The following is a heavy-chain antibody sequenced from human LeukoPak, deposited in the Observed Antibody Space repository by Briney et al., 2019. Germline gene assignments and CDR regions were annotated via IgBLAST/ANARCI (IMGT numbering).Heavy chain of an antibody. J-gene: IGHJ4*02. CDR3: ARVLHYDILTGYYS. Sequence: SVKVSCKASGGTFSSYAISWVRQAPGRGLEWMGGIIPIFGTANYAQKFQGRVTITADESTSTAYMELSSLRSEDTAVYYCARVLHYDILTGYYSWGQGTLVTVSS. CDR2: IIPIFGTA. D-gene: IGHD3-9*01. V-gene: IGHV1-69*13. CDR1: GGTFSSYA.